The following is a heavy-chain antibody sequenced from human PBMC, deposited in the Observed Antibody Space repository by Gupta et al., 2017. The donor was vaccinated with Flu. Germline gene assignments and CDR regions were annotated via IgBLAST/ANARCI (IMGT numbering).Heavy chain of an antibody. J-gene: IGHJ3*02. CDR2: IYYSGKT. V-gene: IGHV4-39*02. D-gene: IGHD2-15*01. CDR1: GDSVNSARYY. CDR3: ARLCATDTCPRNSFDI. Sequence: QLQFEESGPGLVKPSETLSLICTVSGDSVNSARYYWRWIRQPPGKGPEWLGNIYYSGKTHYNPSLKTRINMSLDTSTNHFSLSLTSVTAADSAIYFCARLCATDTCPRNSFDIWGPGTTVTVSS.